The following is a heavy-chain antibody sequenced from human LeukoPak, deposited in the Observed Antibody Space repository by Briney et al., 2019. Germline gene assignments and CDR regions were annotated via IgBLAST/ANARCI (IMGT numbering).Heavy chain of an antibody. CDR2: IWYDGSNK. D-gene: IGHD6-13*01. Sequence: GGSLRLSRAASGFTFSSYGMHWVRQAPGKGLEWVAVIWYDGSNKYYADSVKGRFTISRDNSKNTLYLQMNSLRAEDTAVYYCARDRRAAAGTFDYWGQGTLVTVSS. V-gene: IGHV3-33*01. J-gene: IGHJ4*02. CDR1: GFTFSSYG. CDR3: ARDRRAAAGTFDY.